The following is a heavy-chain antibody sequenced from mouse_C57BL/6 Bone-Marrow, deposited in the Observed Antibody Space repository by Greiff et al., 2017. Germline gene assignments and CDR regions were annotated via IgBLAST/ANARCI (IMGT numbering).Heavy chain of an antibody. CDR2: IDPENGDT. CDR3: TSLSRYFDV. J-gene: IGHJ1*03. CDR1: GFNIKDDY. Sequence: EVQLQQSGAELVRPGASVNLSCTASGFNIKDDYMHWVKQRPEQGLEWIGWIDPENGDTEYASKFQGKATITADTSSNTAYLQLSSLTSEDTAVYYCTSLSRYFDVWGTGTTVTVSS. V-gene: IGHV14-4*01. D-gene: IGHD1-1*01.